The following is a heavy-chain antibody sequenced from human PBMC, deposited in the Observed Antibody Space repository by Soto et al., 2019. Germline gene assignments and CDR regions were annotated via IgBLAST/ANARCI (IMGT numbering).Heavy chain of an antibody. Sequence: GASGKVSCKASGGTFSSYAISWVRQAPGQGLEWMGGIIPIFGTANYAQKFQGRVTITADESTSTAYMELSSLRSEATAVYYCAGVRVTAVAPGPVDYHYGMDVWGQGTTVTVSS. CDR3: AGVRVTAVAPGPVDYHYGMDV. J-gene: IGHJ6*02. V-gene: IGHV1-69*13. CDR2: IIPIFGTA. CDR1: GGTFSSYA. D-gene: IGHD6-19*01.